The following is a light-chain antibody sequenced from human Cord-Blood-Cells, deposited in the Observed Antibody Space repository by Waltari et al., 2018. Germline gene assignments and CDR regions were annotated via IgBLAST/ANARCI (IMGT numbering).Light chain of an antibody. Sequence: DIVMTQSPLSLPVTPGEPASISCRSSQSLLHSNGYNYLDWYLQKPGQSPQLLIYLGSNRASGVPDRFSGSGSGTDFTLKISRVEAEDVGVYYCMQALQTPPWTFGQGTKEEIK. CDR2: LGS. CDR1: QSLLHSNGYNY. CDR3: MQALQTPPWT. J-gene: IGKJ1*01. V-gene: IGKV2-28*01.